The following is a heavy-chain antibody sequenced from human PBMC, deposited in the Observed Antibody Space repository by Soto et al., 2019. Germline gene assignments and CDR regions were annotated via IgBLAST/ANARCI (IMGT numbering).Heavy chain of an antibody. J-gene: IGHJ4*02. Sequence: QVQLVQSGAGVKKPGASVRVSCKPSGYTLTNYAIQWVRQAAGQRLEWLGWIDPGSGKATYSQKVQGRITLSRDNSASTFYMDLNSLTSEDTAVYFCTRDLNGGNPFDYWGQGALVTVSS. V-gene: IGHV1-3*01. CDR2: IDPGSGKA. CDR3: TRDLNGGNPFDY. D-gene: IGHD2-8*01. CDR1: GYTLTNYA.